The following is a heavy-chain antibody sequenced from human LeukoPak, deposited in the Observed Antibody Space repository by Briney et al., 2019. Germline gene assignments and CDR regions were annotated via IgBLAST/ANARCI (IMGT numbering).Heavy chain of an antibody. CDR2: IKQDGSEK. V-gene: IGHV3-7*01. CDR1: GFTFSSYW. Sequence: GGSLRLSCAASGFTFSSYWMSWVRQAPGKGLEWVANIKQDGSEKYYVDSVKGRFTISRDNVKNSLYLQMNSLRAEDTAVYYCARDSRIVGPTWVYYYMDVWGKGTTVTVSS. J-gene: IGHJ6*03. D-gene: IGHD1-26*01. CDR3: ARDSRIVGPTWVYYYMDV.